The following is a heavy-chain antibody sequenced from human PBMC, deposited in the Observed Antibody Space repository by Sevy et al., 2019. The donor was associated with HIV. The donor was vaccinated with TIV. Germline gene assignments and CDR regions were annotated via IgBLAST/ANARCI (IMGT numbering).Heavy chain of an antibody. Sequence: ASVKVSCQSVGYTFTDYYLHWVRQAPGQGLEWMAWINPNNGASRSAEKFQGRMTLTRDMSISTAYMELSRLRSDETAIYFCTRDDIYTHPWEFDWWGHGARVTVSS. J-gene: IGHJ4*01. CDR2: INPNNGAS. CDR1: GYTFTDYY. D-gene: IGHD1-26*01. CDR3: TRDDIYTHPWEFDW. V-gene: IGHV1-2*02.